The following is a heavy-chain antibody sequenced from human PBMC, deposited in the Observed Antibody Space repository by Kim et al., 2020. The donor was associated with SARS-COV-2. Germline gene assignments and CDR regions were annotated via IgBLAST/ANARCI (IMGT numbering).Heavy chain of an antibody. D-gene: IGHD6-13*01. V-gene: IGHV3-30*10. J-gene: IGHJ3*02. Sequence: TAYVKDRFTITGDKSKNTLYLHMNSVRAEEAAVYYCARGRAEAGLDAFDIWGQGTMVTVSS. CDR3: ARGRAEAGLDAFDI.